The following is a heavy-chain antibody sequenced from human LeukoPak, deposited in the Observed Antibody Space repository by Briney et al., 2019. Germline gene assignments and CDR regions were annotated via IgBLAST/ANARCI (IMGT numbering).Heavy chain of an antibody. Sequence: GASVKVSCKASGYTFSGYYMHWVRQAPGQGLEWMGWINPNNGGTIYTQKFQGRVTMTRDTSINTAYMELSRLRSDDTAVYYCARDRSPAPGRSYGRGHFDYWGQGTLVTVSS. CDR1: GYTFSGYY. D-gene: IGHD5-18*01. CDR2: INPNNGGT. J-gene: IGHJ4*02. V-gene: IGHV1-2*02. CDR3: ARDRSPAPGRSYGRGHFDY.